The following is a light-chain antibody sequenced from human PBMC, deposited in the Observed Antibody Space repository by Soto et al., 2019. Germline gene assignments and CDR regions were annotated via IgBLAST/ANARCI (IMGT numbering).Light chain of an antibody. J-gene: IGKJ2*01. Sequence: EIVLTQSPATLSLSPGERATLSCGASQSVNSSYLAWYQQKPGLAPSLLIYDTSSRATGIPDRFSGSASGTDFTLTISRLEPEDSAVYYCQQYGRSPYTFGQGTKLQIK. CDR3: QQYGRSPYT. V-gene: IGKV3D-20*01. CDR2: DTS. CDR1: QSVNSSY.